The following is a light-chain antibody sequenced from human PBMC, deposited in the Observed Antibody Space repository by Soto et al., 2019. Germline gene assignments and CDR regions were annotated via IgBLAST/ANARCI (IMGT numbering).Light chain of an antibody. CDR2: AAS. Sequence: DIQMTQPPSSLSASVGDRVTITCRASQYISSYLNWYQQTPGKAPKLLIYAASNLQSGVPSRFSGRGSGTDFTLTINGLQLEDFATYYCQQSYSTPRTFGGGTKVDI. CDR3: QQSYSTPRT. CDR1: QYISSY. V-gene: IGKV1-39*01. J-gene: IGKJ4*01.